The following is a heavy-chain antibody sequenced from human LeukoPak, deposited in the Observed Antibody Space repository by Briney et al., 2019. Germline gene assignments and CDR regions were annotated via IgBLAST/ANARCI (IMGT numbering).Heavy chain of an antibody. CDR2: TYYRSKWYY. D-gene: IGHD6-19*01. V-gene: IGHV6-1*01. J-gene: IGHJ4*02. CDR3: AREGGWSGFDS. CDR1: GDSVSSNSV. Sequence: SQTLSLTCAISGDSVSSNSVWNWIRQSPSRGLEWLGRTYYRSKWYYEYAEPVESRITINPDTAKNQFSLQLNSVTPEDTAVYYCAREGGWSGFDSWGQGSLVIVSS.